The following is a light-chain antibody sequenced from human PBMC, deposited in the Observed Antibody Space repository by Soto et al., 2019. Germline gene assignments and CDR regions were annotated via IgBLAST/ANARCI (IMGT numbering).Light chain of an antibody. CDR3: QQYNNWPRT. V-gene: IGKV3D-15*01. CDR2: DAS. CDR1: QSVSSN. Sequence: ENVLTQSPATLSLSPGERATLSCRASQSVSSNLAWYQQKPGQAPRLLIYDASKRATGIPARFSGSGSGTDFTLTISSLQSEDFAVYYCQQYNNWPRTFGQGTKVEIK. J-gene: IGKJ1*01.